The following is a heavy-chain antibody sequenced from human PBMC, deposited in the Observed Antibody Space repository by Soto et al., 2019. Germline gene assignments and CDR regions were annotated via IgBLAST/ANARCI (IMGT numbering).Heavy chain of an antibody. Sequence: GGSLRLSCAASGFTFSSYGMHWVRQAPGKGLEWVAVIWYDGSNKYYADSVKGRFTISRDNSKSTLYLQMNSLRAEDTAVYYCARDVGYYDSSGYYYGYYYYGMDVWGQGTTVTVSS. CDR2: IWYDGSNK. CDR3: ARDVGYYDSSGYYYGYYYYGMDV. V-gene: IGHV3-33*01. CDR1: GFTFSSYG. J-gene: IGHJ6*02. D-gene: IGHD3-22*01.